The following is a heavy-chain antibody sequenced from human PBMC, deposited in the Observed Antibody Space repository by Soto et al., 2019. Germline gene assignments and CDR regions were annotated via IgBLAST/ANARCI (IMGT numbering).Heavy chain of an antibody. D-gene: IGHD2-8*02. CDR2: INHSGST. Sequence: NPSETLSLACAAYGGPFSGYYWTLIRQPPGTGLEWIGEINHSGSTNYNPSLKSRVTISVDTSKNQFSLKLTSVTAADTAVYYCARDKITGLFDYWGQGTLVTVS. CDR1: GGPFSGYY. J-gene: IGHJ4*02. V-gene: IGHV4-34*01. CDR3: ARDKITGLFDY.